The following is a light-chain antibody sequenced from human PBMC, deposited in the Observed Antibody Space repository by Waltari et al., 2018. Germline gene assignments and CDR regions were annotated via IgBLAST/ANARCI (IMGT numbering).Light chain of an antibody. CDR3: RSYAGSSNYVV. CDR1: SSDIGGYNY. V-gene: IGLV2-8*01. Sequence: QSALTQPPSASGSPGQSVTISCTGTSSDIGGYNYVSWYQQHPGKAPKPMIYEVNKRASGVPDRSSGSKSVTTASLTVSGLQAEDEADYYCRSYAGSSNYVVVGGGTKLTVL. J-gene: IGLJ2*01. CDR2: EVN.